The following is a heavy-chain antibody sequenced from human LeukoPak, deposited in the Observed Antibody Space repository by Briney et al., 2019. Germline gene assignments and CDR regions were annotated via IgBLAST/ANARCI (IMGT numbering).Heavy chain of an antibody. Sequence: SVKVSCKASGGTFSTFGISWVRQAPGQGLEWMDGIIPMSGTVNNAQKFQGRVTITADKSTGTAYMELSSLRSDDTAVYYCARRAGAYSHPYDYWGQGTLVTVSS. CDR1: GGTFSTFG. D-gene: IGHD4/OR15-4a*01. CDR2: IIPMSGTV. J-gene: IGHJ4*02. V-gene: IGHV1-69*06. CDR3: ARRAGAYSHPYDY.